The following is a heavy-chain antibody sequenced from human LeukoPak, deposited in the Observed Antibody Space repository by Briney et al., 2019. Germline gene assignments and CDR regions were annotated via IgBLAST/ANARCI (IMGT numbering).Heavy chain of an antibody. J-gene: IGHJ4*02. D-gene: IGHD3-10*01. CDR3: ARSGLLWFGEPPFDY. CDR1: GGSISSYY. Sequence: SETLSLTCTVSGGSISSYYWSWIRQPPGKGLEWIGYIYYSGSTNYNPSLKSRVTISVDTSKNQFSLKLSSVTAADTAVYYCARSGLLWFGEPPFDYWGQGTLVTVSS. CDR2: IYYSGST. V-gene: IGHV4-59*01.